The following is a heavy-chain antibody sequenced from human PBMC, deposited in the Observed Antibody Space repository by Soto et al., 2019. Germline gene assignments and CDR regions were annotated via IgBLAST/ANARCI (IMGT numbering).Heavy chain of an antibody. CDR2: ISAYNGNT. D-gene: IGHD2-2*01. CDR3: ASARILGYCSSTSCYGPLWAAFDI. J-gene: IGHJ3*02. CDR1: GYTFTSYG. Sequence: ASVKVSCKASGYTFTSYGISWVRQAPGQGLEWMGWISAYNGNTNYAQKLQGRVTMTTDTSTSTAYMELRSLRSDDTAVYYCASARILGYCSSTSCYGPLWAAFDIWGQGTMVTVSS. V-gene: IGHV1-18*01.